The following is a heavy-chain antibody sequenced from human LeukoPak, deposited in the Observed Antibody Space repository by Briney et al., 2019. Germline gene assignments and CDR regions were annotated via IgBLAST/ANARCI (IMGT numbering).Heavy chain of an antibody. CDR2: ISSSSSYI. CDR3: ARVDIAAAGDFDY. V-gene: IGHV3-21*01. J-gene: IGHJ4*02. Sequence: SGGSLRLSCAASGFTLSSYSMNWVRQAPGKGREWVSSISSSSSYIYYADSVKGRFTISRDNAKNSLYLQMNSLRAEYTAVYYCARVDIAAAGDFDYWGQGTLVTVSS. D-gene: IGHD6-13*01. CDR1: GFTLSSYS.